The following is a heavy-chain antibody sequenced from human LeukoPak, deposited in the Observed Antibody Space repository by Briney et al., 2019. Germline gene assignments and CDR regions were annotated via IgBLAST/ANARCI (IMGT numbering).Heavy chain of an antibody. CDR2: IKQDGSER. Sequence: PGGSLRLSCAASGFTFSSYWMTWVRQAPGKGLEWVANIKQDGSERNYVDSVKGRFTISRDNAKNSLYLQMNTLRDEDTAVYYCETGAGCGYWGQGTLVTVSS. V-gene: IGHV3-7*03. J-gene: IGHJ4*02. CDR1: GFTFSSYW. D-gene: IGHD6-19*01. CDR3: ETGAGCGY.